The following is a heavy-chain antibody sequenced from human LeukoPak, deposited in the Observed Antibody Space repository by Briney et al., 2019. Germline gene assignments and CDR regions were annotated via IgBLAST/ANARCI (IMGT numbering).Heavy chain of an antibody. J-gene: IGHJ4*02. CDR3: ATDVGEYCSSTSCEFDY. Sequence: GGSLRLSCAASGFTFSSYEMNWVRQAPGKGLEWVSYISSSGSTIYYADSVKGRFTISRDNSKNSLYLQMNSLRAEDTAVYYCATDVGEYCSSTSCEFDYWGQGTLVTVSS. CDR1: GFTFSSYE. D-gene: IGHD2-2*01. V-gene: IGHV3-48*03. CDR2: ISSSGSTI.